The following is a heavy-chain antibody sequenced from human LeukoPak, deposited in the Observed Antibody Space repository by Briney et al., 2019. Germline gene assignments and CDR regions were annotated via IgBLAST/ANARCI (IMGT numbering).Heavy chain of an antibody. J-gene: IGHJ6*03. D-gene: IGHD3-22*01. Sequence: SETLSLTCTVSGGSISSYYWSWIRQPPGKGLEWIGYIYYNGSTNYNPSLKSRVTISVDTSKNQFSLKLSSVTAADTAVYYCARERHYDSSGYYYGYYYYMDVWGKGTTVTVSS. CDR1: GGSISSYY. CDR2: IYYNGST. CDR3: ARERHYDSSGYYYGYYYYMDV. V-gene: IGHV4-59*12.